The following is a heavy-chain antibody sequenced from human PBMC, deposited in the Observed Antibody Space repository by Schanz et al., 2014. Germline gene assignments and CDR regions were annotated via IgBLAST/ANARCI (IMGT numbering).Heavy chain of an antibody. D-gene: IGHD5-12*01. Sequence: QVKLVESGGGVVQPGRSLRLSCAASGVIFNIYGMHWVRQVPGKGLEWVAVVSYDGSTKYYADSVKGRFTIFRDNSKNTMYMQMHRMTTQDKALYPYTTHRRRWLRVLHGLDYWGQGTLVTVSS. CDR1: GVIFNIYG. CDR3: TTHRRRWLRVLHGLDY. CDR2: VSYDGSTK. J-gene: IGHJ4*02. V-gene: IGHV3-30*03.